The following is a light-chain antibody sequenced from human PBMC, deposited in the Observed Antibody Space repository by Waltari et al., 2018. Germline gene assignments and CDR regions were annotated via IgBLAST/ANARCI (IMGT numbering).Light chain of an antibody. CDR1: QSISSW. CDR2: KAS. CDR3: QQYYTFSVT. Sequence: DIQMTQSPSTLSASVGDRVTITCRASQSISSWLAWYQQKPGKAPKLLIYKASSLESGVPSRFSGSGSGTEFTLTISSLQPDDFATYYCQQYYTFSVTFGQGTRLEIK. J-gene: IGKJ5*01. V-gene: IGKV1-5*03.